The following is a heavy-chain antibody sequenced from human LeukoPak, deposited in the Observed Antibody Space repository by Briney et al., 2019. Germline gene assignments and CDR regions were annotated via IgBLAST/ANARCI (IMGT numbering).Heavy chain of an antibody. CDR1: GYPFTGYY. D-gene: IGHD6-13*01. J-gene: IGHJ5*02. CDR3: AREVGYSSSWYGRFDH. V-gene: IGHV1-2*06. Sequence: VASVKVSCKASGYPFTGYYLHWVRQAHGQGLEWVGRINHNTGVSDYAQKFQGRVTMTRDTSINTAYMELNRLRSDDTAVYYCAREVGYSSSWYGRFDHWGQGTLVTVSS. CDR2: INHNTGVS.